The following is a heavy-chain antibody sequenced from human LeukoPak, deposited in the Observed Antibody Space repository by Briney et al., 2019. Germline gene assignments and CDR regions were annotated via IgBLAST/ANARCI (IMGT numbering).Heavy chain of an antibody. J-gene: IGHJ5*02. V-gene: IGHV4-30-4*08. CDR2: IYYSGST. CDR1: GGSISSGGYY. D-gene: IGHD3-10*01. CDR3: ARDSMVRGVSIGFDP. Sequence: PSQTLSLTCTVSGGSISSGGYYWSWIRQHPGKGLEWIGYIYYSGSTYYNPSLKSRVTISVDTSKNQFSLKLSSVTAADTAVYYCARDSMVRGVSIGFDPWGQGTLVTVSS.